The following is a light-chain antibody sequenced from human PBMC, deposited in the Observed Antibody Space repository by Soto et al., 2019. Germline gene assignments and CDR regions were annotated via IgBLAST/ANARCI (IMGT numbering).Light chain of an antibody. CDR2: GAS. V-gene: IGKV3-20*01. J-gene: IGKJ2*01. CDR3: QHYGSFSYT. CDR1: HSVTSSY. Sequence: EIVLTQSPGTLSLSPGESATLSCRASHSVTSSYLAWYQQRPGQAPRLLIYGASSRATGIPHRFSGSGSGTDFTLTISRLEPEDFAVYYCQHYGSFSYTFGQGTKLEIK.